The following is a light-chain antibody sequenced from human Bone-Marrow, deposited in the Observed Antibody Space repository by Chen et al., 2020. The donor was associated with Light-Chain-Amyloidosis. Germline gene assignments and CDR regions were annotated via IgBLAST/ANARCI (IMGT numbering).Light chain of an antibody. CDR2: RDT. CDR1: DLPTKY. V-gene: IGLV3-25*03. CDR3: QSADSSGTYEVI. Sequence: SYELTQPPSVSVAPGQTARITCSGDDLPTKYAYWYQQKPGQAPGLVIHRDTERPSGISERFSGSSSGTTATLTISGVQAEDEADYHCQSADSSGTYEVIFGGGTKRTVL. J-gene: IGLJ2*01.